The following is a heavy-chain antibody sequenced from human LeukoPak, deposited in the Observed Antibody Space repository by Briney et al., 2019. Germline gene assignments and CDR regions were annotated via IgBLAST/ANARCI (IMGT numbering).Heavy chain of an antibody. J-gene: IGHJ4*02. CDR1: GFTFSRYA. D-gene: IGHD4-17*01. Sequence: PGGSLRLSCAASGFTFSRYAMSWARQAPGEGLEWVSLIESSGATTYYADSVKGRFTISRDDSKNTLYLQMNSLRAEDTALYYCARDTYGAPDSWGQGTLVTVSS. V-gene: IGHV3-23*01. CDR2: IESSGATT. CDR3: ARDTYGAPDS.